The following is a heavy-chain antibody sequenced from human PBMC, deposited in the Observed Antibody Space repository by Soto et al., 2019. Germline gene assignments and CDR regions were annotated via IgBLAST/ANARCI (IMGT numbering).Heavy chain of an antibody. V-gene: IGHV1-69*06. CDR1: GGTFDSYA. CDR3: VGGGGEMANPPPYLY. D-gene: IGHD3-16*01. J-gene: IGHJ4*02. Sequence: QVQLVQSGAEVKKPGSSVKVSCKASGGTFDSYAISWVRQAPGQGLEWMGGVIPMFLKSNYAQKFQGRVTITADKSTNTVYMEMNSLKSEDTAVYYCVGGGGEMANPPPYLYWGQGTQVTVSS. CDR2: VIPMFLKS.